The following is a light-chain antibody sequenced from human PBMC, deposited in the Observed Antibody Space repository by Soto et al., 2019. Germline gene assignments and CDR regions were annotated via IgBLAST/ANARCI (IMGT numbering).Light chain of an antibody. CDR1: QTVRNNY. Sequence: EFVLPQSPGTLSLSPGERATLSRRASQTVRNNYLAWYQQKPGQAPRLLIYDASSRSTGIPDRYRGSGSGTDFTLTVSRLEAEEFALYYCQQYAESPLTFGEGTKVDIK. CDR3: QQYAESPLT. J-gene: IGKJ4*01. CDR2: DAS. V-gene: IGKV3-20*01.